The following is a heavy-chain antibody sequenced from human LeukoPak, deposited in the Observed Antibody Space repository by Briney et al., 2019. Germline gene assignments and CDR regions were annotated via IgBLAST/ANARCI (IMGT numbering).Heavy chain of an antibody. CDR1: GYSISSGYY. J-gene: IGHJ4*02. CDR2: IYHSGST. V-gene: IGHV4-38-2*02. Sequence: SETLSLTCTVSGYSISSGYYWGWIRQPPGKGLEWIGSIYHSGSTYYNPSLKSRVTISVDTSKNQFSLKLSSVTAADTAVYYCAKGPAEVAGTIQPPFPFDYWGQGTLVTVSS. D-gene: IGHD6-19*01. CDR3: AKGPAEVAGTIQPPFPFDY.